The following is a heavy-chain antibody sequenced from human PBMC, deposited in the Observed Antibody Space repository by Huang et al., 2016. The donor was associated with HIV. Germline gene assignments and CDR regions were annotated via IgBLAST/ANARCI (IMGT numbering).Heavy chain of an antibody. CDR1: GYSFTTYA. D-gene: IGHD2-21*01. V-gene: IGHV1-3*01. CDR3: AREFVIFGAPLWPAY. J-gene: IGHJ4*02. CDR2: INHGNGNT. Sequence: QVQLVQSGAEVKKPGASVKVSCKASGYSFTTYALHWVRQAPGHRLEWRGGINHGNGNTNYSQKFQGRVTITRDTSASTVYMEVSSLTFEDTAVYYCAREFVIFGAPLWPAYWGQGTLISVSS.